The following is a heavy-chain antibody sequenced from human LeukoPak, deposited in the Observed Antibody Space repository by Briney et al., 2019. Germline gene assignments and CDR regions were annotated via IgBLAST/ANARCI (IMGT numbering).Heavy chain of an antibody. Sequence: SETPSLTCAVYGGSFSGYYWSWIRQPPGKGLEWIGSIYYSGSTYYNPSLKSRVTISVDTSKNQFSLRLSSVTAADTTVYYCARHSSFLFDPWGRGTLVTVSS. J-gene: IGHJ5*02. CDR1: GGSFSGYY. V-gene: IGHV4-34*01. D-gene: IGHD3-22*01. CDR2: IYYSGST. CDR3: ARHSSFLFDP.